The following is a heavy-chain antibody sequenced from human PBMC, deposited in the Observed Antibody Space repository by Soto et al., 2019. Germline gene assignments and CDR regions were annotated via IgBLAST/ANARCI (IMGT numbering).Heavy chain of an antibody. D-gene: IGHD3-22*01. J-gene: IGHJ4*02. CDR1: GFTFSSYA. CDR3: AKSQDYYDSSGLDY. Sequence: EVQLLESGGGLVQPGGSLRLSCAASGFTFSSYAMSWVRQAPGKGLEWVSAISGSGGSTYYADSVKGRFTISRDNSKKTLYLQMNSLRAEDTAVYYCAKSQDYYDSSGLDYWGQGTLVTVSS. V-gene: IGHV3-23*01. CDR2: ISGSGGST.